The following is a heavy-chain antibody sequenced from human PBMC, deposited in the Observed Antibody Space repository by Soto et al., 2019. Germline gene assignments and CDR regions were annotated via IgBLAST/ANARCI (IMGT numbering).Heavy chain of an antibody. CDR2: ISHDGNNK. V-gene: IGHV3-30-3*01. J-gene: IGHJ4*02. CDR3: ARDRDLNVDY. Sequence: GGSLRLSCAASGFTFNRHPLHWVRQAPGKGLEWVAVISHDGNNKYYADSVKGRFTISRDNSKNTLYLQMNSLRAEDTAVFYCARDRDLNVDYWGQGTLVTVSS. D-gene: IGHD3-10*01. CDR1: GFTFNRHP.